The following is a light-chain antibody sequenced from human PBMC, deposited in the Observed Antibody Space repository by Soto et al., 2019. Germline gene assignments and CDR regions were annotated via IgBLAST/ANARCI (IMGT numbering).Light chain of an antibody. J-gene: IGLJ1*01. V-gene: IGLV1-40*01. CDR1: IANIGAAYN. CDR3: QSYDSSLSGYV. Sequence: QAVLTQPASVSGAPGQRFTISCTGSIANIGAAYNVDWYQQLPGTAPKLLIYGKNNRPSGVPARFSGSTSGTSASLAIAGLQAEDEGDYYCQSYDSSLSGYVFGTGTKVTVL. CDR2: GKN.